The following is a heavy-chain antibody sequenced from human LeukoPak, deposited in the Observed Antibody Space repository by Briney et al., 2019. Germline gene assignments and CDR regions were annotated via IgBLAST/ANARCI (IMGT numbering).Heavy chain of an antibody. CDR2: LSGGST. Sequence: GGSLRLSCASWGFIDSSNEMSWVRQAPGKGLEGVSSLSGGSTYYADSRKRRFTISRDNPKNTLHLQMNSPRAEVTAVYYCARGPSGYHNTGGQGTLVTVSS. J-gene: IGHJ4*02. CDR1: GFIDSSNE. V-gene: IGHV3-38-3*01. D-gene: IGHD5-12*01. CDR3: ARGPSGYHNT.